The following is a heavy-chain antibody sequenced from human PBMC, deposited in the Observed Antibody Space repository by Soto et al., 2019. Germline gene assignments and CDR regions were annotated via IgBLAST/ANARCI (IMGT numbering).Heavy chain of an antibody. V-gene: IGHV4-31*03. D-gene: IGHD3-22*01. CDR3: ACPNYYESISYYGAFDI. CDR1: GDSISSGGYY. Sequence: QVQLQESGPGLVKPSQTLSLTCTVSGDSISSGGYYWSWIRQHPGKGLEWIGFIYYSGSTYYNPSLKSRVTISVDTSKNQFSLKLNSVTAADTAVYYCACPNYYESISYYGAFDIWGQGTMVTVSS. CDR2: IYYSGST. J-gene: IGHJ3*02.